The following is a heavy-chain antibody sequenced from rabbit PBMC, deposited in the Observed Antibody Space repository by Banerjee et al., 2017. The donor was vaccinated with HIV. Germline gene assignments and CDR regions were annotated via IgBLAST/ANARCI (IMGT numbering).Heavy chain of an antibody. CDR3: ARTGYTGYGFDL. D-gene: IGHD7-1*01. Sequence: QSLEESGGDLVKPEGSLTLTCTASGFSFSSSYYMCWVRQAPGKGLEGIGCIYTGNGNTYYANWAKGRFTISKASSTAVTLQMTSLTAADTATYFCARTGYTGYGFDLWGPGTLVTVS. CDR1: GFSFSSSYY. CDR2: IYTGNGNT. J-gene: IGHJ4*01. V-gene: IGHV1S40*01.